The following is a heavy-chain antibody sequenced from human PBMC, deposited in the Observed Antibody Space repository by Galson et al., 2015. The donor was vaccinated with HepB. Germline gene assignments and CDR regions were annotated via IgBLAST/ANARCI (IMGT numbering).Heavy chain of an antibody. J-gene: IGHJ3*02. Sequence: SLRLSCAASGFTFSGSAMHWVRQASGKGLEWVGRIRSKANSYATAYAASVKGRFTISRDDSKNTAYLQMNSLKTEDTAVYYCTGYYGDYVLGSAFDIWGQGTMVTVSS. CDR3: TGYYGDYVLGSAFDI. V-gene: IGHV3-73*01. D-gene: IGHD4-17*01. CDR1: GFTFSGSA. CDR2: IRSKANSYAT.